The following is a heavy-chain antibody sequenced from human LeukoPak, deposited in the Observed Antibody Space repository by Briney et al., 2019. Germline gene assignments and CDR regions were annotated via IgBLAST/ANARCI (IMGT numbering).Heavy chain of an antibody. J-gene: IGHJ5*02. V-gene: IGHV4-4*07. CDR3: ARAYRWRPDYYDSSGYYSFGWFDP. CDR1: GGSISSYY. D-gene: IGHD3-22*01. Sequence: SETLSLTCTVSGGSISSYYWSWIRQPAGKGLEWIGRIYTSGSTNYNPSLKSRVTMSVDTSKNQFSLKLSSVTAEDTAVYYCARAYRWRPDYYDSSGYYSFGWFDPWGQGTLVTVSS. CDR2: IYTSGST.